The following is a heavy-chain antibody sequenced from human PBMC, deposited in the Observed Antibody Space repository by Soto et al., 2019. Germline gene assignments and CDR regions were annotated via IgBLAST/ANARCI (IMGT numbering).Heavy chain of an antibody. CDR3: ARDLVSLVVVAATWFDP. V-gene: IGHV1-18*01. CDR2: ISAYNGNT. Sequence: ASVKVSCKASGYTFTSYGISWVRQAPGQGLEWMGWISAYNGNTNYAQKLQGRVTMTTDTSTSTAYMELRSLRSDDTAVYYCARDLVSLVVVAATWFDPWGQGTLVTVSS. CDR1: GYTFTSYG. D-gene: IGHD2-15*01. J-gene: IGHJ5*02.